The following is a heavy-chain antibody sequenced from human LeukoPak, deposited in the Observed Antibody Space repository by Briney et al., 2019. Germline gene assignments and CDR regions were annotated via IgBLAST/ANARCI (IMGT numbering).Heavy chain of an antibody. D-gene: IGHD3-10*01. CDR3: ARDSVAFGESFDY. V-gene: IGHV3-48*03. CDR2: ISSSGSNK. CDR1: GFTFSTYE. Sequence: GGSLRLSCAASGFTFSTYEVNWVRQAPGRGLEWVSYISSSGSNKYYADSVKGRFTISRDNAKNSLYLQMNSLRAEDTAVYYCARDSVAFGESFDYWGQGTLVTLST. J-gene: IGHJ4*02.